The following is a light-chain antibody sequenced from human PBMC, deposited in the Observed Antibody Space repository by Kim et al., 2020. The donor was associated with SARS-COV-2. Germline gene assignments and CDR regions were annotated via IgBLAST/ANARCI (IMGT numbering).Light chain of an antibody. Sequence: DIQLTQSPSFLSASVGDRVTITCRASQGISSYLAWYQQKPGKAPKLLIYAASSLQSGVPSRFSGSGSGTEFTLTISSLQPEDFATYYCQQVTSYPLTFGGGTKVDIK. V-gene: IGKV1-9*01. CDR2: AAS. CDR1: QGISSY. CDR3: QQVTSYPLT. J-gene: IGKJ4*01.